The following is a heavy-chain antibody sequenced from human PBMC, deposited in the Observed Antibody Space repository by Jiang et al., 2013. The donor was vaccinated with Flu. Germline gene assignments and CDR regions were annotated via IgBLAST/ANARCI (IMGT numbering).Heavy chain of an antibody. J-gene: IGHJ4*02. V-gene: IGHV1-2*02. D-gene: IGHD2-15*01. CDR3: ARGDIVVVVAVSDFDY. Sequence: NPNSGGTNYAQKFQGRVTMTRDTSISTAYMELSRLRSDDTAVYYCARGDIVVVVAVSDFDYWGQGTLVTVSS. CDR2: NPNSGGT.